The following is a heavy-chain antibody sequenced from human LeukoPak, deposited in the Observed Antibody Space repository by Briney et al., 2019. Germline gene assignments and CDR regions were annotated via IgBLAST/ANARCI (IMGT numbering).Heavy chain of an antibody. D-gene: IGHD3-16*01. Sequence: SETLSLTCTVSGGSISSGSYYWSWIRQPAGKGLEWIGRIYTSGSTNYNPSLKSRVTISVDTSKNQFSLKLSSVTAADTAVYYCARGFGETSLPNWFDPWGQGTLVIVSS. J-gene: IGHJ5*02. V-gene: IGHV4-61*02. CDR1: GGSISSGSYY. CDR2: IYTSGST. CDR3: ARGFGETSLPNWFDP.